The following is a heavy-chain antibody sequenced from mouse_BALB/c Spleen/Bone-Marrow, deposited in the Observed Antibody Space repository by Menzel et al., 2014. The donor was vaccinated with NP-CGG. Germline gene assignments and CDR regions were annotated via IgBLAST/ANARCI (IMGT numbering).Heavy chain of an antibody. D-gene: IGHD2-1*01. J-gene: IGHJ2*01. CDR2: IYPGNSDT. V-gene: IGHV1-5*01. CDR1: GYSFTSYW. Sequence: VHVKQSGTVLARPGASVKMSCKASGYSFTSYWMHWVKQRPGQGLEWIGAIYPGNSDTSYNQKFKGKAKLTAVTSATTAYMELSNLTNEDSAVYFGTRKVYYGNPLDYWGQGTTLTVSS. CDR3: TRKVYYGNPLDY.